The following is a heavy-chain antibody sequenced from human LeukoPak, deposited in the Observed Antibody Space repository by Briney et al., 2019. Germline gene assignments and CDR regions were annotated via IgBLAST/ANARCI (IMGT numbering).Heavy chain of an antibody. Sequence: GGSLRLSCAASGFTFSIYSMSWVRQPPGKGLKWVAGIGGSGGITYYTDSVRGRFTISRDNSKNTVDLQMNSLRAEDTGIYYCAKDGEGGHSSGWSIASTRWGQGTTVTVSS. CDR1: GFTFSIYS. V-gene: IGHV3-23*01. CDR3: AKDGEGGHSSGWSIASTR. CDR2: IGGSGGIT. J-gene: IGHJ6*02. D-gene: IGHD6-19*01.